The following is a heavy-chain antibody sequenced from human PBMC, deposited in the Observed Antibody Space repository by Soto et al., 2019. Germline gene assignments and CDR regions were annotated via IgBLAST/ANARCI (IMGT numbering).Heavy chain of an antibody. V-gene: IGHV4-39*07. CDR2: IFYSGST. CDR3: ARPVVIAADHAFDI. CDR1: GGSISSSSYY. J-gene: IGHJ3*02. Sequence: PSETLSLTCTVSGGSISSSSYYWGWIRQPPGKGLEWIGSIFYSGSTYYNPSLKSRVTISVDTSKNQFSLNLRSVTAADTAVYYCARPVVIAADHAFDIWGQGTMVTVSS. D-gene: IGHD6-13*01.